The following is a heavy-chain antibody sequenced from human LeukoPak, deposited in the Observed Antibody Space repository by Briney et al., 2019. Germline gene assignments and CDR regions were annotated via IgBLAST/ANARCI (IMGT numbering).Heavy chain of an antibody. CDR2: ISAYSGNT. J-gene: IGHJ4*02. V-gene: IGHV1-18*01. Sequence: ASVKVSCKASGYTFSGYGFSWVRQAPGQGLEWMGWISAYSGNTKYAQKYQARVTLTTDTSTSTAYMELRSLRSDDTAVYYCARGGGSYGDYSLWLGYWGQGTLVTVS. CDR1: GYTFSGYG. CDR3: ARGGGSYGDYSLWLGY. D-gene: IGHD4-17*01.